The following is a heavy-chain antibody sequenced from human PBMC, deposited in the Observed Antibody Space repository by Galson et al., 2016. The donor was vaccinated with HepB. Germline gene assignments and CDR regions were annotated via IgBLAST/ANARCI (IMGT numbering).Heavy chain of an antibody. V-gene: IGHV3-66*01. D-gene: IGHD5-12*01. CDR3: ARDSGYNEHGGFDY. Sequence: SLRFSCAASGFSVSTTYMAWVRQSPGKGLESVSAIFSGGTTFYADSLMGRFTISRDSSSNTLYLQMRSLRAEDTAVYYCARDSGYNEHGGFDYWGQGTLVTVSS. CDR1: GFSVSTTY. J-gene: IGHJ4*02. CDR2: IFSGGTT.